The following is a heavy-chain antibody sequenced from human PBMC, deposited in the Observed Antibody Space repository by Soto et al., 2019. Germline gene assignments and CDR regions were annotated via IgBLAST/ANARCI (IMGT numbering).Heavy chain of an antibody. CDR1: GFTFSTAW. V-gene: IGHV3-15*07. J-gene: IGHJ4*02. Sequence: GGSLRLSCAASGFTFSTAWMNWVRQTPGKGLEWVGRIKSANNGGTTDYAAPVKGRFTISRDDSKTTLYLQMNSLKNEYTAVYYFAADLPGHGSGYEFAYSGQGTLVTGSS. CDR2: IKSANNGGTT. D-gene: IGHD3-22*01. CDR3: AADLPGHGSGYEFAY.